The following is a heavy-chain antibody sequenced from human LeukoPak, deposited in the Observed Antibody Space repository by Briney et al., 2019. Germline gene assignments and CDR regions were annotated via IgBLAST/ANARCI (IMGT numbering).Heavy chain of an antibody. D-gene: IGHD6-19*01. J-gene: IGHJ6*02. V-gene: IGHV1-2*04. CDR2: INPNSGGT. CDR3: ARDLGWLGRGAHYYYYGMDV. CDR1: GYTFTSYY. Sequence: ASVKVSCKASGYTFTSYYMHWVRQAPGQGLEWMGWINPNSGGTNYAQKFQGWVTMTRDTSISTAYMELSRLRSDDTAVYYCARDLGWLGRGAHYYYYGMDVWGQGTTVTVSS.